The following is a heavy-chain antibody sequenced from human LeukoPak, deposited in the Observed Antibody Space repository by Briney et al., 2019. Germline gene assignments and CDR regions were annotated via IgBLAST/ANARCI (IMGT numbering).Heavy chain of an antibody. Sequence: GGSLRVSCAASGFTFSSHAMSWVRQAPGKGLEWVSGISGSGGSTYYADSVKGRFTISRDNSKNTLYLQMNSLRAEDTAVYYCAKANTNWNPQYNWFDPWGQGTLVTVSS. CDR1: GFTFSSHA. D-gene: IGHD1-1*01. CDR3: AKANTNWNPQYNWFDP. J-gene: IGHJ5*02. V-gene: IGHV3-23*01. CDR2: ISGSGGST.